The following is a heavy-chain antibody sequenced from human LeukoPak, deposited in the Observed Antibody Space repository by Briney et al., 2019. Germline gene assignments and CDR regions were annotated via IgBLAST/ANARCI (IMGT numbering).Heavy chain of an antibody. J-gene: IGHJ4*02. CDR3: TTDPGGKYSDS. Sequence: PGGSLRLSCAVSGFTFSTAWMTWVRQAPGKGLEWVGRIKSKIDGGTADYAAPVKGRFTMSRDDSKNTLYLQMNSLKTEDTAVYFCTTDPGGKYSDSWGQGTLVTVSS. CDR1: GFTFSTAW. V-gene: IGHV3-15*01. D-gene: IGHD1-26*01. CDR2: IKSKIDGGTA.